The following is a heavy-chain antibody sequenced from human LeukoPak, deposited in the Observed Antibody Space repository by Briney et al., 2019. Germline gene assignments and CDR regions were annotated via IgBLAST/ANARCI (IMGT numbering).Heavy chain of an antibody. Sequence: GGSLRLSCAASGFTFSPYAMSWVRQAPGKGLEWVSDISGSGGATYYAGSVRGRFTISRGNSKNTVYLQMNSLRAEDTAVYYCAKDSGLGATWRYFDYWGQGTLVIVSS. CDR1: GFTFSPYA. CDR2: ISGSGGAT. J-gene: IGHJ4*02. CDR3: AKDSGLGATWRYFDY. D-gene: IGHD1-26*01. V-gene: IGHV3-23*01.